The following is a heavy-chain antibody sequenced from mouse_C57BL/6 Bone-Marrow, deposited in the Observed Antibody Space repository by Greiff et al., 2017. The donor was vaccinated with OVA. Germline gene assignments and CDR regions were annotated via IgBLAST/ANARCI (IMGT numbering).Heavy chain of an antibody. V-gene: IGHV1-54*01. CDR3: AIPYYGSSWGFAY. D-gene: IGHD1-1*01. CDR2: INPGSGGT. J-gene: IGHJ3*01. Sequence: QVQLQQSGAELVRPGTSVKVSCKASGYAFTNYLIEWVKQRPGQGLEWIGVINPGSGGTNYTEKFKGKATLTADKSSSTAYMQLSSLTSEDSAVYFCAIPYYGSSWGFAYWGQGTLVTVSA. CDR1: GYAFTNYL.